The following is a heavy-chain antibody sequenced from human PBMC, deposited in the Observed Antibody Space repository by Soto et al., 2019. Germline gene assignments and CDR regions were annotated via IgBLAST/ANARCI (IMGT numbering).Heavy chain of an antibody. V-gene: IGHV3-13*01. CDR1: GFNFTKYD. CDR2: IGSAGDI. D-gene: IGHD3-10*01. Sequence: GGSLRLSCEASGFNFTKYDMHWVRQVTGKGLEWVSNIGSAGDISYAVSVKGRFTISRVNAKNSLYLQMNRLRAEDTAVYYCTRALWFGELLFDYWGQGTPVTVSS. J-gene: IGHJ4*02. CDR3: TRALWFGELLFDY.